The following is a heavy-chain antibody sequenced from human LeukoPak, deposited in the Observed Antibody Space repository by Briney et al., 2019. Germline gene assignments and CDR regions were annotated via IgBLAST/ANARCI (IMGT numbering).Heavy chain of an antibody. J-gene: IGHJ1*01. CDR1: GGSISSYY. Sequence: PSETLSLTCTVSGGSISSYYWSWIRQPPGKGLEWIGEINHSGSTNYNPSLKSRVTISVDTSKNQFSLKLSSVTAADTAVYYCARAGIAAAGSNFQHWGQGTLVTVSS. D-gene: IGHD6-13*01. CDR3: ARAGIAAAGSNFQH. V-gene: IGHV4-34*01. CDR2: INHSGST.